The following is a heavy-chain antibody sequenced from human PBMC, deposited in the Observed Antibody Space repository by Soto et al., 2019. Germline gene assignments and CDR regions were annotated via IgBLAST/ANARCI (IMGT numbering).Heavy chain of an antibody. J-gene: IGHJ6*02. CDR2: VSYDGSFK. CDR1: GFIFSTYA. Sequence: QAQLVESGGGVVQPGRSLRLSCAASGFIFSTYAMHWVRQAPGKGLEWGAVVSYDGSFKFYGDSVKGRVTISSDNSKNTINLQVNSLKREDTGVYYCANSRSYNFWGGYSPLREVYGLDVWGQGATVTVTS. CDR3: ANSRSYNFWGGYSPLREVYGLDV. V-gene: IGHV3-30*18. D-gene: IGHD3-3*01.